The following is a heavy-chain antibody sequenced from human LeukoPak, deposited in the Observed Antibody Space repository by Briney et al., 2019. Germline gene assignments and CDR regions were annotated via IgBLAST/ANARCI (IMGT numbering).Heavy chain of an antibody. J-gene: IGHJ6*02. CDR2: ISSSSSYI. D-gene: IGHD3-10*01. V-gene: IGHV3-21*04. CDR3: AKGLTVRGVGQYYYNMDV. Sequence: GGSLRLSCAASGFTFSSYSMNWVRQAPGKGLDWVSSISSSSSYIYYAGSVEGRFTISRDNSKETLYLQMNGLRAEDTAVYYCAKGLTVRGVGQYYYNMDVWGQGTTVTVSS. CDR1: GFTFSSYS.